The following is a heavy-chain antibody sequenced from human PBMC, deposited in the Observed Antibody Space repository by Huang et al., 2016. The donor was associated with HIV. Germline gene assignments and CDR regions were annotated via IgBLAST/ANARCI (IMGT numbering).Heavy chain of an antibody. CDR1: DYTFTKYG. Sequence: QVHLVQSGVDVKKPGASVKVSCKASDYTFTKYGVSWVRQAPGQGLEWMGWIKPYNGNTNYAQKFQGRVTMTTDKSTNTAYMELGSLRYDDTAVYYCARDRVPAVRYYYGMDVWGQGTTVTVTS. CDR3: ARDRVPAVRYYYGMDV. J-gene: IGHJ6*02. V-gene: IGHV1-18*04. CDR2: IKPYNGNT. D-gene: IGHD3-16*02.